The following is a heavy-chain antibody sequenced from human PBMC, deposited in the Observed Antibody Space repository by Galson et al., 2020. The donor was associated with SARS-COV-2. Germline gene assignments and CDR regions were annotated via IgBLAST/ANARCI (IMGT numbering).Heavy chain of an antibody. V-gene: IGHV3-33*06. CDR1: GFTISSYG. CDR3: AKSYILTGLCD. J-gene: IGHJ4*02. D-gene: IGHD3-9*01. Sequence: HTCSASGFTISSYGMHWVRHAPAKELEWVAVIWYDGSNKYYADSSKGRFTISSDNSKNTLHLQMNSLRAADTAGYYCAKSYILTGLCDWGQGSLVSVAS. CDR2: IWYDGSNK.